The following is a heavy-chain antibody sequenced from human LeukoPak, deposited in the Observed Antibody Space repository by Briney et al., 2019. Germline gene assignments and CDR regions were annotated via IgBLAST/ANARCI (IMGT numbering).Heavy chain of an antibody. V-gene: IGHV1-2*02. D-gene: IGHD1-26*01. CDR2: INPSSGGT. CDR1: GYTFSDYY. J-gene: IGHJ3*02. CDR3: ARPIRGSYVEDAFDM. Sequence: ASVKVSCKASGYTFSDYYLHWVRQAPGQGLEWMGWINPSSGGTKYVQKFQGRVTMTRDASISTGYMELSRLRSDDTAVYYCARPIRGSYVEDAFDMWGQGTMVTVSA.